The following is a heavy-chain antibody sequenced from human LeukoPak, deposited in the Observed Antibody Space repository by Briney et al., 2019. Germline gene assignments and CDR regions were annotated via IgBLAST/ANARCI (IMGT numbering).Heavy chain of an antibody. CDR1: GGSISSGSYY. CDR3: ARDRYSSGWYESPYYMDV. D-gene: IGHD6-19*01. Sequence: PSETLSLTCTVSGGSISSGSYYWSWIRQPAGKGLEWIGRIHTRGNTNYNPSLKSRVTISLDTSKNQFSLKLSSVTAADTAVYYCARDRYSSGWYESPYYMDVWGKGTTVTVSS. V-gene: IGHV4-61*02. J-gene: IGHJ6*03. CDR2: IHTRGNT.